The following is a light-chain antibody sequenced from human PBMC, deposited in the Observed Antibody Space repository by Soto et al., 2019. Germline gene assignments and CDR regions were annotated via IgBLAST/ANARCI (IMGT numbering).Light chain of an antibody. CDR2: GAS. CDR3: QQYNNWPPIT. CDR1: QSVSSSN. J-gene: IGKJ5*01. V-gene: IGKV3-15*01. Sequence: PGERATLSCKAIQSVSSSNLAWYQQKPGQAPRLLIYGASTRATGIPARFSGSGSGTEFTLTISSLQSEDFAVYYCQQYNNWPPITFGQGTRLEIK.